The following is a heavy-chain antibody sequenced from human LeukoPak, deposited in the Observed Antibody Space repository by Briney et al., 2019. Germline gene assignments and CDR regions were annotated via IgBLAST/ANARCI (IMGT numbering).Heavy chain of an antibody. D-gene: IGHD6-13*01. CDR1: GGSISSYY. CDR3: AGDTSSSWGFNY. V-gene: IGHV4-59*01. Sequence: SETLSLTCTVSGGSISSYYWSWIRQPPGKGLEWIGYIYYSGSTNYNPSLKSRVTISVDTSKNQFSLKLSSVTAADTAVYYCAGDTSSSWGFNYWGQGALVTVSS. CDR2: IYYSGST. J-gene: IGHJ4*02.